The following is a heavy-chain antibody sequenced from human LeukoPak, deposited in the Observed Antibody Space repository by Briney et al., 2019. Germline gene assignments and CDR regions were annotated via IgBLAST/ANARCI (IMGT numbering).Heavy chain of an antibody. CDR2: IATDGGER. V-gene: IGHV3-30-3*01. D-gene: IGHD6-6*01. J-gene: IGHJ4*02. CDR3: ARARRDSSPASRYFDY. Sequence: GGSLRLSCAGSGFSFSYYVMHWVRQAPVKGLEWVALIATDGGERYYADSLKGRFTISRDNSKNTLYVQMNSLRPEDTAIYYCARARRDSSPASRYFDYWGQGAPVTVSS. CDR1: GFSFSYYV.